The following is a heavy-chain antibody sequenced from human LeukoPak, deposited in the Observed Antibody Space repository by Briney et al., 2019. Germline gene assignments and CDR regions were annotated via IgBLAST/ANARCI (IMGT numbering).Heavy chain of an antibody. Sequence: GGSLRLSCAASGFTFSTYGMNWVRQAPGKGLEWVAVIWYGESNKYYADSVKGRFTISRDNSKNTLYLQMNSLRAEDTAVYYCAKDKGVVLRFLEWLLYSDYWGQGTLVTVSS. J-gene: IGHJ4*02. CDR1: GFTFSTYG. CDR2: IWYGESNK. V-gene: IGHV3-33*06. D-gene: IGHD3-3*01. CDR3: AKDKGVVLRFLEWLLYSDY.